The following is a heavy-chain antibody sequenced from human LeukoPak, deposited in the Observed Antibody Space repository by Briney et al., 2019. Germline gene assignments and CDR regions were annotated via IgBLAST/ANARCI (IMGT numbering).Heavy chain of an antibody. V-gene: IGHV3-33*08. Sequence: GGSLRLSCAASGFTFSDYYMSWIRQAPGKGLEWVALIWYDGSNKYHADSVKGRFTISRDNSKNTLFLQMNSLRAEDTAVYYCAREYYGDYYFDYWGQGTLVTVSS. J-gene: IGHJ4*02. CDR3: AREYYGDYYFDY. CDR2: IWYDGSNK. CDR1: GFTFSDYY. D-gene: IGHD4-17*01.